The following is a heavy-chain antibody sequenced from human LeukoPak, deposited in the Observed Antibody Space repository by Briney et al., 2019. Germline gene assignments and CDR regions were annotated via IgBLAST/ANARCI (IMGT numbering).Heavy chain of an antibody. V-gene: IGHV3-23*01. Sequence: SGGTLRLSCAASGFTFSNYAMSWVRQAPGKGLEWVSAISRSGGSTSYSDSVKGLFTISKDNSKNTVYLQMNSLRAEDTALYFCSKRGPGGDEILTEYSWGQGTLVTVSS. J-gene: IGHJ4*02. CDR3: SKRGPGGDEILTEYS. CDR1: GFTFSNYA. D-gene: IGHD3-9*01. CDR2: ISRSGGST.